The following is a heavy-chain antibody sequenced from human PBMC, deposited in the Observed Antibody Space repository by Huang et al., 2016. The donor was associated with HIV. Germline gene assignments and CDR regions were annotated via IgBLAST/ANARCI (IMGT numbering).Heavy chain of an antibody. Sequence: QVQLVQSGGEVMQPGASVRVSCKASGYDFGSYGMSWVRQAPGQGLEGLGWIGSESRDTSSSQKFQGRVTMTTDTSTTTTYMELRSLRSDDTAMYYCARDPYYSNRWKRNDASFLWGQGTMITVSS. V-gene: IGHV1-18*01. D-gene: IGHD4-4*01. CDR2: IGSESRDT. CDR1: GYDFGSYG. J-gene: IGHJ3*01. CDR3: ARDPYYSNRWKRNDASFL.